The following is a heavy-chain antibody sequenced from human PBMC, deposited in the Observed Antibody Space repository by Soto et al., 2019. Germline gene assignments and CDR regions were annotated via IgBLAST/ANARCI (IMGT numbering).Heavy chain of an antibody. CDR2: ISYDGSNK. D-gene: IGHD2-2*01. Sequence: QVQLVESGGGVVQPGRSLRLSCAASGFTFSSYAMRWVRQAPGKGLEWVAVISYDGSNKYYADSVKGRFTISRDNSKNTLYLQMNSLRAEDTAVYYCARDRAIGPAAIYGWFDPWGQGTLVTVSS. J-gene: IGHJ5*02. V-gene: IGHV3-30-3*01. CDR3: ARDRAIGPAAIYGWFDP. CDR1: GFTFSSYA.